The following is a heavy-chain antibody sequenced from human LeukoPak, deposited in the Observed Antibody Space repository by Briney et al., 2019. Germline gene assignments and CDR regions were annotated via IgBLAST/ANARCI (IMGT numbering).Heavy chain of an antibody. J-gene: IGHJ4*02. Sequence: GGSLRLSCVASGFTFSSYWMSWVRQAPGKGLEWVANIKQDGSEKYYVDSVKGRFTISRDNAKNSLYLQMNSLRAEDTAVYYCARERGSGALDYWGQGTLVTVSS. V-gene: IGHV3-7*01. CDR1: GFTFSSYW. CDR2: IKQDGSEK. CDR3: ARERGSGALDY. D-gene: IGHD5-12*01.